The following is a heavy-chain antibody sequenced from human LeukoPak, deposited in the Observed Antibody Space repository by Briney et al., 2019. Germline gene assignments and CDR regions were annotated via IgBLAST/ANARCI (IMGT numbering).Heavy chain of an antibody. J-gene: IGHJ4*02. CDR1: GGSFRGYY. CDR3: ARGPVDYYGSGSLDY. CDR2: INHSGST. Sequence: PSETLSLTCAVYGGSFRGYYWSGIRQPPGKGLEWSGEINHSGSTNYNPSLKSRVTISVDTSKNQFSLKLSSVTAADTAVYYCARGPVDYYGSGSLDYWGQGTLVTVCS. D-gene: IGHD3-10*01. V-gene: IGHV4-34*01.